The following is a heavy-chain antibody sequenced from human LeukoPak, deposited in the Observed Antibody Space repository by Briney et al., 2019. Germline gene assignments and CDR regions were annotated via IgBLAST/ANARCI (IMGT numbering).Heavy chain of an antibody. Sequence: GESPKISCKGSGYSFTSYWIGWVRQMPGQGLEWMGIIYPGDSDTRYSPSFQGQVTISADKPVSTAYLQWSSLKASDTAIYYCARVRRSSGWFGDYWGQGTLVTVSS. CDR3: ARVRRSSGWFGDY. V-gene: IGHV5-51*04. D-gene: IGHD6-19*01. CDR1: GYSFTSYW. CDR2: IYPGDSDT. J-gene: IGHJ4*02.